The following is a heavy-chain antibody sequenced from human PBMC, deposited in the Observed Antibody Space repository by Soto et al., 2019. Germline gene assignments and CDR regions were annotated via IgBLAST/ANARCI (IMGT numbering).Heavy chain of an antibody. CDR3: AKDILPRWLQLPGWFDP. CDR1: GFTFSSYG. J-gene: IGHJ5*02. V-gene: IGHV3-30*18. CDR2: ISYDGSNK. Sequence: QVQLVESGGGVVQPGRSLRLSCAASGFTFSSYGMHWVRQAPGKGLEWVAVISYDGSNKYYADSVKGRFTISRDNSKNTLYLQMNSLRAEDTAVYYCAKDILPRWLQLPGWFDPWGQGTLVTVSS. D-gene: IGHD5-12*01.